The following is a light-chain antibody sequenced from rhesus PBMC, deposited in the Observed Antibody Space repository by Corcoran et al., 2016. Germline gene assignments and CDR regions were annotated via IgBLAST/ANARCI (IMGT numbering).Light chain of an antibody. CDR3: LQDYTAPWT. CDR1: QGINKE. Sequence: DIQMTQSPSSPSASVGDRVTVTCRASQGINKELSGYQQKPGKAPTLRIYAASSWQTGVSSRFSGGGSGTDYTLPISSMRPEDVATYYCLQDYTAPWTFGQGTKVEIK. CDR2: AAS. J-gene: IGKJ1*01. V-gene: IGKV1-94*01.